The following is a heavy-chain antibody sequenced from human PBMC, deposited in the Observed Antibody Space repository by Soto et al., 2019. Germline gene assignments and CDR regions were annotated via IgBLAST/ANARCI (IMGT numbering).Heavy chain of an antibody. CDR3: ARDRSHWSGYFDY. Sequence: GGSLRLSCVASGFTFSSYSMNWVRQAPGKGLEWVSSISSSSSYIYYADSVKGRFTISRDNAKNSLYLQMNSLRAEDTAVYYCARDRSHWSGYFDYWGKGTRVTVSS. V-gene: IGHV3-21*01. CDR2: ISSSSSYI. J-gene: IGHJ4*02. CDR1: GFTFSSYS. D-gene: IGHD3-3*01.